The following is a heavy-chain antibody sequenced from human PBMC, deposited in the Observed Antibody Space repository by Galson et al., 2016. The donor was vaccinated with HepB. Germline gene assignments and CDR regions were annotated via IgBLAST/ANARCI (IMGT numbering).Heavy chain of an antibody. CDR2: IYYSGST. Sequence: SETLSLTCTVSGGSISSSTYYWGWIRQPPGKGLEWIGSIYYSGSTYYSPSLKSRVTISVDTSKNQFSLKLSSVTAADTAVYYCASRETFVYYWYFDLWGRGTLVTVSS. V-gene: IGHV4-39*01. CDR1: GGSISSSTYY. CDR3: ASRETFVYYWYFDL. J-gene: IGHJ2*01.